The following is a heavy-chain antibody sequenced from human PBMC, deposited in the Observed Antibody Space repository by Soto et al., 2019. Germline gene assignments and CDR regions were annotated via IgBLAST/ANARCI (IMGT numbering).Heavy chain of an antibody. V-gene: IGHV4-34*01. CDR2: INHSGST. CDR3: ARGQVVAARPAFDI. D-gene: IGHD2-15*01. J-gene: IGHJ3*02. Sequence: QVQLQQWGAGLLKPSETLSLTCAVYGGSFSGYYWSWIRQPPGKGLEWIGEINHSGSTNYNPSLKRRVTIAVDTAKNQFSLKLSSVTAADTAVYYCARGQVVAARPAFDIWGQGTMVTVSS. CDR1: GGSFSGYY.